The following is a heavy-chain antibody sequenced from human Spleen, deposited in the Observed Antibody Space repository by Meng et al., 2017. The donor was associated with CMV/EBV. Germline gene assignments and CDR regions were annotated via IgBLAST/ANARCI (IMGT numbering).Heavy chain of an antibody. J-gene: IGHJ6*02. CDR1: GFTFSSYS. Sequence: GESLKISCAVSGFTFSSYSMNWVRQAPGKGLEWLAYLSSTGTTRYYADSVKGRFTICRDNGRKSLFLQMNSLRVEDTAVYYCVSGYKWNYAGEFGDVWGQGTKVTVSS. CDR2: LSSTGTTR. D-gene: IGHD1-7*01. CDR3: VSGYKWNYAGEFGDV. V-gene: IGHV3-48*04.